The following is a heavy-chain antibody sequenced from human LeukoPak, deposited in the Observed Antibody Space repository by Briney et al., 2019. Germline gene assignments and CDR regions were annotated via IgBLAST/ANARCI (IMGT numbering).Heavy chain of an antibody. CDR1: GGSFSGYY. Sequence: PSETLSLTCAVYGGSFSGYYWSWIRQPPGKGLEWIGEINHSGSTNYNPSLKSRVTISADTSKNQFSLKLRSVTAADTAVYYCARGHDSAKVGYWGQGTLVTVSS. CDR2: INHSGST. V-gene: IGHV4-34*01. D-gene: IGHD1-26*01. J-gene: IGHJ4*02. CDR3: ARGHDSAKVGY.